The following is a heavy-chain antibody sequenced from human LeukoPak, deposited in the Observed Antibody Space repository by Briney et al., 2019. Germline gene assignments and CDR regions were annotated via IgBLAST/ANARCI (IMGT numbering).Heavy chain of an antibody. D-gene: IGHD2-2*01. Sequence: ASVKVSCKASGYTFTSYYMHWVRQAPGQGLEWMGIINPSGGSTSYAQKFQGRVTMTRDTSTSTVYMELSSLRSEDTAVYYCARGLAGHCSSTSCYPGPFDYWGQGTLVTVSS. CDR2: INPSGGST. CDR1: GYTFTSYY. J-gene: IGHJ4*02. V-gene: IGHV1-46*01. CDR3: ARGLAGHCSSTSCYPGPFDY.